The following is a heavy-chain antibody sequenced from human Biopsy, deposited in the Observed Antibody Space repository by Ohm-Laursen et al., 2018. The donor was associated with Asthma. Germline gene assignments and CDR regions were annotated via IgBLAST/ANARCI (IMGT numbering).Heavy chain of an antibody. Sequence: TLSLTCAVSGDSIDSGDYSWTWIRQSPGVGLEWIGYIYRNGDTYYNPTLKNRVTISIDRSKNQFSLKLSSVTAADTAVYYCARGTIVAGIDYWGRGTLVTVSS. J-gene: IGHJ4*02. CDR1: GDSIDSGDYS. CDR3: ARGTIVAGIDY. D-gene: IGHD5-12*01. CDR2: IYRNGDT. V-gene: IGHV4-30-2*06.